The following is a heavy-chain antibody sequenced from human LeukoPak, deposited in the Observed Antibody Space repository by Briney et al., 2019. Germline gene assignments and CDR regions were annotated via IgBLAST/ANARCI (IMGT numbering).Heavy chain of an antibody. D-gene: IGHD1-26*01. CDR1: GFTFSTYE. J-gene: IGHJ6*02. V-gene: IGHV3-48*03. CDR3: VREGASHYFGLDV. CDR2: ISTSGKTI. Sequence: HPGGSLRLSCAASGFTFSTYEMNWVRQAPGRGLEWIAYISTSGKTIQYADSVKGRFTISRDNAKSPLYLQMNSLSVEDTAVYYCVREGASHYFGLDVWGPGTTVTVSS.